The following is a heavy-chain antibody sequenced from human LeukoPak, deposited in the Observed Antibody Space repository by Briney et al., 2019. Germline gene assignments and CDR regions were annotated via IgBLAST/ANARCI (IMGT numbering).Heavy chain of an antibody. D-gene: IGHD3-9*01. J-gene: IGHJ4*02. CDR1: GFTFSSYG. Sequence: SGGSLRLSCAASGFTFSSYGMHWVRQAPGKGLEWVAVISYDGSNKYYADSVKGRFTISRDNSKNTLYLQMNSLRAEDTAVYYCAKNDDILTGYYSNFDYWGQGTLVTVSS. CDR3: AKNDDILTGYYSNFDY. CDR2: ISYDGSNK. V-gene: IGHV3-30*18.